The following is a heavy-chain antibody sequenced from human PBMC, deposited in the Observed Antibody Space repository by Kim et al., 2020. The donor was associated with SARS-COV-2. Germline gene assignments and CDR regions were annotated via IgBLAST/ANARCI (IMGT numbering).Heavy chain of an antibody. CDR3: ARLQVPIVVVNHRSPNSFYYYYGMDV. D-gene: IGHD3-22*01. Sequence: GGSLRLSCAASGFTFSSYEMNWVRQAPGKGLEWVSYISSSGSTIYYADSVKGRLTISRDNAKNSLYLQMNSLRAEDTAVYYCARLQVPIVVVNHRSPNSFYYYYGMDVWGQGTTVTVSS. CDR2: ISSSGSTI. CDR1: GFTFSSYE. V-gene: IGHV3-48*03. J-gene: IGHJ6*02.